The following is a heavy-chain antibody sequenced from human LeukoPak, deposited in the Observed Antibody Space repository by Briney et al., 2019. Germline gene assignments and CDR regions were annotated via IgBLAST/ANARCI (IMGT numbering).Heavy chain of an antibody. D-gene: IGHD2-21*02. CDR3: ANEAYCGGDCYSVWFDY. V-gene: IGHV3-30-3*02. Sequence: GGSLRLSCAASGFTFSSYAMHWVRQAPGKGLEWVAVISYDGSNKYYADSVKGRFTISRDNSKNALYLQMNSLRAEDTAVYYCANEAYCGGDCYSVWFDYWGQGTLVTVSS. CDR2: ISYDGSNK. J-gene: IGHJ4*02. CDR1: GFTFSSYA.